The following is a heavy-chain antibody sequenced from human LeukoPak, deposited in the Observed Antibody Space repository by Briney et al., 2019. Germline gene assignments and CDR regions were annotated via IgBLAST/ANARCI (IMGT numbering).Heavy chain of an antibody. D-gene: IGHD6-19*01. V-gene: IGHV4-59*01. J-gene: IGHJ4*02. CDR2: IYYSGST. CDR3: ARGKYSSGWYYFDY. Sequence: ASETLSLTCTVPGGSISSYYWSWIRQPPGKGLGWIGYIYYSGSTNYNPSLKSRVTISVDTSKNQFSLKLSSVTAADTAVYYCARGKYSSGWYYFDYWGQGTLVTVS. CDR1: GGSISSYY.